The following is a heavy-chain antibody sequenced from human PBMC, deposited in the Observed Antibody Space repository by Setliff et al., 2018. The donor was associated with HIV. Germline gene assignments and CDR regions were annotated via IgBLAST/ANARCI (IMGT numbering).Heavy chain of an antibody. CDR1: GGSISSHY. D-gene: IGHD3-9*01. J-gene: IGHJ6*02. V-gene: IGHV4-59*11. CDR2: IYYSGIT. Sequence: TLSLTCTVPGGSISSHYWSWIRQPPGKGLEWIGYIYYSGITNYNPSLKSRVTISVDTSKNQFSLKLSSVTAADTAVYYCARDRTDYNVLTGQNYYYYGMDVWGQGTTVTVSS. CDR3: ARDRTDYNVLTGQNYYYYGMDV.